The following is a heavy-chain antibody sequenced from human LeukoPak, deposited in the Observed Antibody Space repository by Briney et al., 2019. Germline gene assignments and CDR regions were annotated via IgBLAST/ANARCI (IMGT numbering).Heavy chain of an antibody. CDR1: GGTFSSYA. Sequence: SVKVSCKASGGTFSSYAISWVRQAPGQGLEWMGRIIPILGIANYAQKFQGRVTITADKSTSTAYMELSSLRSEDSAVYYCASEGYYYGSGSYRCYGMDVWGQGTTVTVSS. V-gene: IGHV1-69*04. CDR3: ASEGYYYGSGSYRCYGMDV. J-gene: IGHJ6*02. D-gene: IGHD3-10*01. CDR2: IIPILGIA.